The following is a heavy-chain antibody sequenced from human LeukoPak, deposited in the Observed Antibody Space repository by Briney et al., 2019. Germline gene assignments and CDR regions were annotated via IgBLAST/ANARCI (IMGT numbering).Heavy chain of an antibody. CDR2: IFGSGGSP. D-gene: IGHD2-15*01. CDR3: GKTTVGYSSGRYPGWPVDY. V-gene: IGHV3-23*01. CDR1: GFTFNSYA. Sequence: GGSLRFSCAASGFTFNSYAMYWVRQAPGKGLEWISGIFGSGGSPHYADSVKGRFTISRDNSQEIVYLQLDSLRVEDTALYYCGKTTVGYSSGRYPGWPVDYWGQGALVTVSS. J-gene: IGHJ4*02.